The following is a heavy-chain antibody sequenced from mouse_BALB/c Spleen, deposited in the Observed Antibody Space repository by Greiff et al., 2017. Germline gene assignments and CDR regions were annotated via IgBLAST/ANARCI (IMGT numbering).Heavy chain of an antibody. CDR3: ARSHRITRFAY. V-gene: IGHV1S56*01. J-gene: IGHJ3*01. CDR1: GYTFTSYY. CDR2: IYPGNVNT. Sequence: VQLQQSGPELVKPGASVRISCKASGYTFTSYYIHWVKQRPGQGLEWIGWIYPGNVNTKYNEKFKGKATLTADKSSSTAYMQLSSLTSEDSAVYFCARSHRITRFAYWGQGTLVTVSA. D-gene: IGHD2-4*01.